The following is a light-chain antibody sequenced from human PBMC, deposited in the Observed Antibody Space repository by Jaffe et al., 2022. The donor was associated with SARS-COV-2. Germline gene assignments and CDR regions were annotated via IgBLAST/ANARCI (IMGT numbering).Light chain of an antibody. CDR3: AAWDGSLNGVT. CDR1: SSNIGSNT. J-gene: IGLJ2*01. Sequence: QSVLAQPPSASGTPGQRVTFSCSGSSSNIGSNTVNWYQQLPGAAPKLLIYSSNQRPSGVPDRFSGSRSGTSASLAISGLQSEDEAEYYCAAWDGSLNGVTFGGGTKLTVL. CDR2: SSN. V-gene: IGLV1-44*01.